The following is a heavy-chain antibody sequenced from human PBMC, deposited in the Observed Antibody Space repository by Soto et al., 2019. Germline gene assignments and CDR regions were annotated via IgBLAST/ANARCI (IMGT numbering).Heavy chain of an antibody. J-gene: IGHJ3*02. CDR3: ARGSMIVVVTDDAFDI. CDR2: IYYSGST. D-gene: IGHD3-22*01. V-gene: IGHV4-61*01. CDR1: GGSVSSGSYY. Sequence: SETLSLTCTVSGGSVSSGSYYWSWIRQPPGKGLEWIGYIYYSGSTNYNPSLKSRVTISVDTSKNQFSLKLSSVTAADTAVYYCARGSMIVVVTDDAFDIWGQGTMVTVSS.